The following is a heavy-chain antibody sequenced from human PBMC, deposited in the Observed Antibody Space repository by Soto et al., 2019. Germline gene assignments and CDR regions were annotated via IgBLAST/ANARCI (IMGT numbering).Heavy chain of an antibody. Sequence: ASVKVSCKTSGYTFNTYGISWVRQAPGQGLEWMGGIIPIFGTANYAQKFQSRVTITADESTSTAYMELSSLRSEDTAVYYCARDWPVDTDPSWFDPWGQGTLVTVSS. CDR1: GYTFNTYG. V-gene: IGHV1-69*13. J-gene: IGHJ5*02. CDR2: IIPIFGTA. CDR3: ARDWPVDTDPSWFDP. D-gene: IGHD5-18*01.